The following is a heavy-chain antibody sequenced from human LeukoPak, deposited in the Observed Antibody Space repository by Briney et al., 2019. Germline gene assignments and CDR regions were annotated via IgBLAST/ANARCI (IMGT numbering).Heavy chain of an antibody. CDR1: GDPISSSSSY. Sequence: PSETLSLTCTVSGDPISSSSSYWGWIRQPPGEGLEWIGSTYYSGSTYYNTSLKSRVTISVDTSKNQFSLRLSSVTAADTAVYYCARGKLQAAAGRPWFDPWGQGTLVTVSS. CDR2: TYYSGST. V-gene: IGHV4-39*01. J-gene: IGHJ5*02. CDR3: ARGKLQAAAGRPWFDP. D-gene: IGHD6-13*01.